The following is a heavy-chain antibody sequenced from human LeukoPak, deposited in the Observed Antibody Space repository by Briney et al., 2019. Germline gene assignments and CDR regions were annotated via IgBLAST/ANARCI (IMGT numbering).Heavy chain of an antibody. CDR1: GGSFSGYY. Sequence: PSETLSLTCAVYGGSFSGYYWSWIRQPPGKGLEWIGEINHSGSTNYNPSLKSRVTISVDTSKNQLSLKLSSVTAADTAVYYCARAPWDGSYYAYWGQGTLVTVSS. CDR2: INHSGST. J-gene: IGHJ4*02. V-gene: IGHV4-34*01. CDR3: ARAPWDGSYYAY. D-gene: IGHD1-26*01.